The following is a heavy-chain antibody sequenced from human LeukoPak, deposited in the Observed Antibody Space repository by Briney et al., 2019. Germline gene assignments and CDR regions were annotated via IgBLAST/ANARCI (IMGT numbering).Heavy chain of an antibody. J-gene: IGHJ3*02. CDR1: GYSFTSYW. CDR3: ARVRPHDAFDI. V-gene: IGHV5-51*01. Sequence: KVSCKASGYSFTSYWIGWVRQMPGKGLEWMGIIYPGDSDTRYSPSFQGQVTISADKSISTAYLQWSSLKASDTAIYYCARVRPHDAFDIWGQGTMVTVSS. CDR2: IYPGDSDT.